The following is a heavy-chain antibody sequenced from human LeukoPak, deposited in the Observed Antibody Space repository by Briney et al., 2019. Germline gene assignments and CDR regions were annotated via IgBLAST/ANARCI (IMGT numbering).Heavy chain of an antibody. J-gene: IGHJ4*02. CDR1: GFTFSSYA. CDR3: AKVRADTRRQDFDY. Sequence: GGSLRLSCAASGFTFSSYAMSWVRQAPEKGLEWVSAISASGDSTYYADSVKGRFTISRNSSKNTLFLQMNSLRAEDTAVYYCAKVRADTRRQDFDYWGQGTLVTVSS. CDR2: ISASGDST. D-gene: IGHD2-2*01. V-gene: IGHV3-23*01.